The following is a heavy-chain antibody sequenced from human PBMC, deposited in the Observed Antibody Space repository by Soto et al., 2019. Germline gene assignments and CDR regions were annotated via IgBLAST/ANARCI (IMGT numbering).Heavy chain of an antibody. Sequence: QVQLQESGPGLVKPSQTLSLTYTVSGGSISSGGYYWSWIRQHPGKGLEWIGYIYYSGSTYYNPSLKSRVTISVDTSKNQFSLKLSSVTAADTAVYYCARDRLVAATDDGFDIWGQGTMVTVPS. V-gene: IGHV4-31*03. CDR2: IYYSGST. CDR1: GGSISSGGYY. D-gene: IGHD2-15*01. CDR3: ARDRLVAATDDGFDI. J-gene: IGHJ3*02.